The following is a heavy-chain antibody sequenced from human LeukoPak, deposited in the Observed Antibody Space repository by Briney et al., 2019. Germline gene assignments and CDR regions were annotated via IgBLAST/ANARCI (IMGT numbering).Heavy chain of an antibody. D-gene: IGHD6-19*01. Sequence: PSETLSLTCAVYGGSFSGYYWSWIRQPPGKGLEWIGEINHSGSTNYNPSLKSRVTISVDTSKNQFSLKLSSVTAADTAVYYCARVAKEPGPVEFDYWGQGTLVTVSS. J-gene: IGHJ4*02. CDR1: GGSFSGYY. CDR3: ARVAKEPGPVEFDY. CDR2: INHSGST. V-gene: IGHV4-34*01.